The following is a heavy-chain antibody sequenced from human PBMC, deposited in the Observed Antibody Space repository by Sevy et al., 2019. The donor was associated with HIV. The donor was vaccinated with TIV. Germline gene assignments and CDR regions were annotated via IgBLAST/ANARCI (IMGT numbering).Heavy chain of an antibody. CDR1: GGSISSYY. Sequence: SETLSLTCTVSGGSISSYYWSWIRQPPGKGLEWIGYIYYSGSTNYNPSLKSRVTISVDTSKNQFSLKLSSVTAADTAMYYCAGVGYDFWSGYYHLGREGWFDPWGQGTLVTVSS. J-gene: IGHJ5*02. V-gene: IGHV4-59*13. D-gene: IGHD3-3*01. CDR2: IYYSGST. CDR3: AGVGYDFWSGYYHLGREGWFDP.